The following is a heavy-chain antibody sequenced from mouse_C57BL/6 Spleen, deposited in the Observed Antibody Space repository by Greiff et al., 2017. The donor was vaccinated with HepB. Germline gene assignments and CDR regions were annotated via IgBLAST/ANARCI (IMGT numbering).Heavy chain of an antibody. J-gene: IGHJ4*01. D-gene: IGHD1-1*01. CDR2: IYPGSGST. V-gene: IGHV1-55*01. Sequence: QVQLKQPGAELVKPGASVKMSCKASGYTFTSYWITWVKQRPGQGLEWIGDIYPGSGSTNYNEKFKSKATLTVDTSSSTAYMQLSSLTSEDSAVYYCAREGVYYGSSYAMDYWGQGTSVTVSS. CDR3: AREGVYYGSSYAMDY. CDR1: GYTFTSYW.